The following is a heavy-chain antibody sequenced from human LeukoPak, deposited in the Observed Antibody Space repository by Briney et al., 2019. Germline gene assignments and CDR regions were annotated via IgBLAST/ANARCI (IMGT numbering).Heavy chain of an antibody. CDR1: GYTFTSYG. V-gene: IGHV1-8*02. CDR2: MNPNSGNT. Sequence: ASVKVSCKASGYTFTSYGISWVRQAPGQGLEWMGWMNPNSGNTGYAQKFQGRVTMTRNASISTAYMELSSLRSEDTAVYYCASYYYDSSGYYVDYWGQGTLVTVSS. D-gene: IGHD3-22*01. CDR3: ASYYYDSSGYYVDY. J-gene: IGHJ4*02.